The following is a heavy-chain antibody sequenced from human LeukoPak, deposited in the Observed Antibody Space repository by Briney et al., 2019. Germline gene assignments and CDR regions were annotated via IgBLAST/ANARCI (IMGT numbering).Heavy chain of an antibody. J-gene: IGHJ4*02. V-gene: IGHV3-23*01. CDR2: ISGFGDKT. Sequence: GGSLRLSCAASGFIFSNYPMTWVRQAPGKGLEWVSAISGFGDKTVYADSVKGRLTISRDNSQSTLYLQMNSLKAEDTAIYYCGKEPWEGSGYIHYWGQGILVTVSS. CDR1: GFIFSNYP. CDR3: GKEPWEGSGYIHY. D-gene: IGHD3-3*01.